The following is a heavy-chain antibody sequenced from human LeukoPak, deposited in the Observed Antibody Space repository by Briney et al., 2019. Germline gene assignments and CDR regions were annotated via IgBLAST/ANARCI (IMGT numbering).Heavy chain of an antibody. D-gene: IGHD1-26*01. Sequence: ASVKVSCKASGYTFTSYGISWVRQAPGQGLEWMGWISAYNGNTNYAQKLQGRVTMTTDTSTSTAYMELRSLRSDDTAVYYCARLKYSGILYDAFDIWGQGTMVTVSS. CDR2: ISAYNGNT. J-gene: IGHJ3*02. V-gene: IGHV1-18*01. CDR3: ARLKYSGILYDAFDI. CDR1: GYTFTSYG.